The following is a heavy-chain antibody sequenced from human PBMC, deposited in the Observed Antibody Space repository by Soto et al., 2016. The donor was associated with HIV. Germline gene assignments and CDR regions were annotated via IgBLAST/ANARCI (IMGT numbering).Heavy chain of an antibody. CDR3: ARDRGHYYDSSGYSWFDP. CDR1: GGTFSSYA. V-gene: IGHV1-69*12. D-gene: IGHD3-22*01. Sequence: QVQLVQSGAEVKKPGSSVKVSCRASGGTFSSYAISWVRQAPGQGLEWMGGIIPIFGTANYAQKFQGRVTITADESTSTAYMELSSLRSEDTAVYYCARDRGHYYDSSGYSWFDPWGQGTLVTVSS. J-gene: IGHJ5*02. CDR2: IIPIFGTA.